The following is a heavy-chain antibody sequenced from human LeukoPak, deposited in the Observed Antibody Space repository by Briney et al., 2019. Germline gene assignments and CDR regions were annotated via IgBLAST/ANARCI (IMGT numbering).Heavy chain of an antibody. CDR3: ARASHGYCSSTSCLRRAFDI. CDR2: INHSGST. J-gene: IGHJ3*02. D-gene: IGHD2-2*01. V-gene: IGHV4-34*01. Sequence: SETLSLTCAVYGGSFSGYYWSWIRQPPGKGLEWIGEINHSGSTNYNPSLKSRVTISVDTSKNQFSLKLSSVTAADTAVYYCARASHGYCSSTSCLRRAFDIWGQGTMVTVSS. CDR1: GGSFSGYY.